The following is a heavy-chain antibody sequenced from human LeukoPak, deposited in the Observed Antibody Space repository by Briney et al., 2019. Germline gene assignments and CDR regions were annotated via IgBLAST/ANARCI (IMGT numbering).Heavy chain of an antibody. Sequence: ASVKVSCKASGYTFTSYGISWVRQAPGQGLEWMGWISAYNGNTNYAQKLQGRVTMTTDTSTSTAYMELRSLRSDDTAVYYCARDTQGSSWYWGGFDYWGQGTLVTVSS. CDR3: ARDTQGSSWYWGGFDY. D-gene: IGHD6-13*01. CDR2: ISAYNGNT. J-gene: IGHJ4*02. V-gene: IGHV1-18*01. CDR1: GYTFTSYG.